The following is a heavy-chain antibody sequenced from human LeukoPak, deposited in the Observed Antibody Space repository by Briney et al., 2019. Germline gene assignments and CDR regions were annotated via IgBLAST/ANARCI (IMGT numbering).Heavy chain of an antibody. Sequence: GGSLRLSCAASGFTFDDYAMHWVRQAPGKGLEWVSGISWNSGSIGYADSVKGRFTISRDNAKNSLYLQMNGLRAEDMALYYCAKAGRRYCSGGSCYWFDYWGQGTLVTVSS. J-gene: IGHJ4*02. D-gene: IGHD2-15*01. CDR2: ISWNSGSI. CDR1: GFTFDDYA. V-gene: IGHV3-9*03. CDR3: AKAGRRYCSGGSCYWFDY.